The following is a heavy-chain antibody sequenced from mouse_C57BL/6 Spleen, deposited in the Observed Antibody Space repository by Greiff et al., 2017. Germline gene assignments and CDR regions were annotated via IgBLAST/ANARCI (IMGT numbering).Heavy chain of an antibody. CDR2: ISSGGSYT. V-gene: IGHV5-6*01. D-gene: IGHD2-2*01. Sequence: EVKLMESGGDLVKPGGSLKLSCAASGFTFSSYGMSWVRQTPDKRLEWVATISSGGSYTYYPDSVKGRFTISRDNAKNTLYLQMSSLKSEDTAMYYCARHEGYDGTDYWGQGTTLTVSS. CDR3: ARHEGYDGTDY. CDR1: GFTFSSYG. J-gene: IGHJ2*01.